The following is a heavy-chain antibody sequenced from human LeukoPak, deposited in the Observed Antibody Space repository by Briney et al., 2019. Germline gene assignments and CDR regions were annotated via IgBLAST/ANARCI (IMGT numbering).Heavy chain of an antibody. V-gene: IGHV3-30*18. D-gene: IGHD3-10*01. CDR2: ISYDGSNK. J-gene: IGHJ4*02. Sequence: GGSLRLSCAASGFTFSNAWMSWVRQVPGKGLEWVAVISYDGSNKYYADSVKGRFTISRDNSKNTLYLQMNSLRTEDTAVYYCANAALGHYYGYAALDYWGQGTLVTVSS. CDR1: GFTFSNAW. CDR3: ANAALGHYYGYAALDY.